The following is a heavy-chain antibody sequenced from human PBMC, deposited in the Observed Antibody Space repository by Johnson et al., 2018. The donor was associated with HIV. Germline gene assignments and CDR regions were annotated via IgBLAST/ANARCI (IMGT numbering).Heavy chain of an antibody. D-gene: IGHD2-21*02. CDR3: ARAPKQGFRDFAGGAFDV. Sequence: QVQLMESGGGVVQPGRSLRLSCAASGFTFSSYPMHWVRQAPDKGLEWVALMSYDGSNKYYADSVKGRFTISRDNSKNTVYLQMNSLRVDDTALYYCARAPKQGFRDFAGGAFDVWGQGTMVTVSS. CDR1: GFTFSSYP. J-gene: IGHJ3*01. V-gene: IGHV3-30-3*01. CDR2: MSYDGSNK.